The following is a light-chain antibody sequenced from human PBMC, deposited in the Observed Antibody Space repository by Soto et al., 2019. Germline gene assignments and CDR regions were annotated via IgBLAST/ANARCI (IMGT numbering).Light chain of an antibody. CDR3: SSYTSSSPYV. J-gene: IGLJ1*01. Sequence: QSALTQPASVSGSPGLSITISCTGTSSDVGNYNLVSWYQQHPGKAPKLMIYEVSKRPSGVSNRFSGSKSGNTASLTISGLQAEDEADYYCSSYTSSSPYVFGTGTKVTVL. CDR1: SSDVGNYNL. CDR2: EVS. V-gene: IGLV2-14*02.